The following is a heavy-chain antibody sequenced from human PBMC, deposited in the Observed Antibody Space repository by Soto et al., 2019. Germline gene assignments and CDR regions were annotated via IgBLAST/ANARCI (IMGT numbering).Heavy chain of an antibody. Sequence: QLQLQESGSGLVKPSQTLSLTCAVSGGSIGSGGYSWSWIRQPPGKGLEWIGYIQHGGSTCYNPSLRSRVTISVDRSKDQFPLKLTSVTAADTAVYYCARAHYGDYGYGMDVWGQGTTVTVSS. V-gene: IGHV4-30-2*01. J-gene: IGHJ6*02. CDR1: GGSIGSGGYS. D-gene: IGHD4-17*01. CDR3: ARAHYGDYGYGMDV. CDR2: IQHGGST.